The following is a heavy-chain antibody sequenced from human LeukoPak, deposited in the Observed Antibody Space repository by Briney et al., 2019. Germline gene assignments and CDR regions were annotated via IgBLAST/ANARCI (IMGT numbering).Heavy chain of an antibody. CDR3: ARSGVPAAIGDWFDP. V-gene: IGHV1-18*01. J-gene: IGHJ5*02. CDR2: ISAYNGNT. Sequence: GASVKVSCKASGYTFTSYGISWVRQAPGQGLEWMGWISAYNGNTNYAQKLQGRVTMTTDTSTSTAYMELSRLRSDDTAVYYCARSGVPAAIGDWFDPWGQGTLVTVSS. CDR1: GYTFTSYG. D-gene: IGHD2-2*02.